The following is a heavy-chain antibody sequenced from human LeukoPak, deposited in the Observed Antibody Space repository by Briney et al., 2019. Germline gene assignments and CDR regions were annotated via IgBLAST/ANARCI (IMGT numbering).Heavy chain of an antibody. D-gene: IGHD5-24*01. CDR3: VRDGDDFNFDY. J-gene: IGHJ4*02. CDR2: ISGSGGST. CDR1: GLNFRNFG. Sequence: GGSLRLSCAASGLNFRNFGMNSVRQAPGKGLEWVSAISGSGGSTYYADSVKGRFTISRDNAKTTLYLQMSSLRAEDTAVYFCVRDGDDFNFDYWGQGSLVTVSS. V-gene: IGHV3-23*01.